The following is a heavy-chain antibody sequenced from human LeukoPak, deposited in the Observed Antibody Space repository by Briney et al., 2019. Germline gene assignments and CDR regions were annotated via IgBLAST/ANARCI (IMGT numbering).Heavy chain of an antibody. CDR3: ARALYSGYDSLFDY. D-gene: IGHD5-12*01. V-gene: IGHV1-69*13. Sequence: ASVKVSCKASGGTFSSYAISWVRQAPGQGLEWMGGIIPIFGTANYAQKFQGRATITADESTSTAYMELSSLRSEDTAVYYCARALYSGYDSLFDYWGQGTLVTVSS. CDR2: IIPIFGTA. CDR1: GGTFSSYA. J-gene: IGHJ4*02.